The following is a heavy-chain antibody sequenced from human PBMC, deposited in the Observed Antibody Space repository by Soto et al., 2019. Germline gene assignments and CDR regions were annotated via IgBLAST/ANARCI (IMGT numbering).Heavy chain of an antibody. CDR2: ISSSSSYI. Sequence: PVGSLRLSRAASGFTFSSYSMNRVRQAPGKGLEWVSSISSSSSYIYYADSVKGRFTISRDNAKNSLYLQMNSLRAEDTAVYYCARDQPGYSYGYGLGYWGQGTLVTVSS. J-gene: IGHJ4*02. V-gene: IGHV3-21*01. CDR1: GFTFSSYS. D-gene: IGHD5-18*01. CDR3: ARDQPGYSYGYGLGY.